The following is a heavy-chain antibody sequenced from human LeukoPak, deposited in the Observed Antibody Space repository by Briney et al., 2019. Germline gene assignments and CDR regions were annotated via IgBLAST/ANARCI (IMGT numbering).Heavy chain of an antibody. CDR3: ARKHSDYYDSSGYPEYFQH. CDR2: INPSGGST. V-gene: IGHV1-46*01. Sequence: ASVKVSCKASGGTFSSYAISSVRHAPGQGLEWIGIINPSGGSTSYAQKFQGRVTKTRDTSTSTVYMELSSLRSEDTAVDYWARKHSDYYDSSGYPEYFQHWGQGTLVTVSS. J-gene: IGHJ1*01. D-gene: IGHD3-22*01. CDR1: GGTFSSYA.